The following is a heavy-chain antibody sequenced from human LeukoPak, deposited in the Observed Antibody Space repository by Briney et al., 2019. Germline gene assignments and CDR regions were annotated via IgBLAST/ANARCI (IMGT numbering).Heavy chain of an antibody. D-gene: IGHD2-8*01. CDR3: ARDMLAVPSNWFDP. Sequence: SVKVSCKASGYTFTSYGISWVRQAPGQGLEWMGWISAYNGNTNYAQKLQGRVTMTTDTSTSTAYMELRSLRSDDTAVYYCARDMLAVPSNWFDPWGQGTLVTVSS. CDR2: ISAYNGNT. CDR1: GYTFTSYG. V-gene: IGHV1-18*01. J-gene: IGHJ5*02.